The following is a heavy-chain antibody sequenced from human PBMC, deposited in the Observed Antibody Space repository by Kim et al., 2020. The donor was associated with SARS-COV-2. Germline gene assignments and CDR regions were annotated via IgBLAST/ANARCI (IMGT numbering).Heavy chain of an antibody. V-gene: IGHV4-59*08. J-gene: IGHJ4*02. Sequence: KSRVTISVDTSKNQFSLKLSSVHAADTAVYYCARHNYDILTGWNPYYFDYWGQGTLVTVSS. D-gene: IGHD3-9*01. CDR3: ARHNYDILTGWNPYYFDY.